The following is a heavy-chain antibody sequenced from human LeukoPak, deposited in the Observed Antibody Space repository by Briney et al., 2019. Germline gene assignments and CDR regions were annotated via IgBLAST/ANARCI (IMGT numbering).Heavy chain of an antibody. D-gene: IGHD1-26*01. J-gene: IGHJ4*02. CDR3: ARGGSHFVY. CDR1: GDSISGYY. CDR2: IYYSGTT. V-gene: IGHV4-59*01. Sequence: SETLSLTCTVSGDSISGYYWSWIRQPPGKGLEWIGNIYYSGTTNYDPSLRSRVNMSLDASRNQFSLRLSSVTAADTAVYYCARGGSHFVYWGQGTLVTVSS.